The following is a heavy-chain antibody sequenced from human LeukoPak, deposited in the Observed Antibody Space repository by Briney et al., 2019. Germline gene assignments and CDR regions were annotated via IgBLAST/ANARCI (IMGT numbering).Heavy chain of an antibody. CDR3: AREGDFYYGMDV. D-gene: IGHD3-10*01. V-gene: IGHV3-21*01. J-gene: IGHJ6*02. Sequence: GGSLRLSCSASGFTFSGYGMNWVRQAPGKGLEWVSSISSSSSYIYYAGSVKGRFTISRDNAKNSLYLQMNSLRAEDTAVYYCAREGDFYYGMDVWGQGTTVTVSS. CDR1: GFTFSGYG. CDR2: ISSSSSYI.